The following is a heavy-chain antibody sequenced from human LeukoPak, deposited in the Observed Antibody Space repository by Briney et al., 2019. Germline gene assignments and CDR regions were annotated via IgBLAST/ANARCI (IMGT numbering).Heavy chain of an antibody. CDR2: ISGSGGST. CDR3: ASGGVAGAADC. J-gene: IGHJ4*02. CDR1: GFTFSSYA. Sequence: PGGSLRLSCAASGFTFSSYAMSWVRQAPGKGLEWVSAISGSGGSTYYADSVKGRFTISRDNAKNTLYLEMTSLRPEDTAVYYCASGGVAGAADCWGQGTLITVSS. V-gene: IGHV3-23*01. D-gene: IGHD6-13*01.